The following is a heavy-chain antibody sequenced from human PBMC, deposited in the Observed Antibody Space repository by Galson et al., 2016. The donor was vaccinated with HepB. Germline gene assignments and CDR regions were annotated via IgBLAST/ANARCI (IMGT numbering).Heavy chain of an antibody. J-gene: IGHJ4*02. CDR2: TYFRSKWYN. CDR3: ARATKSSWYVLDH. D-gene: IGHD6-13*01. V-gene: IGHV6-1*01. CDR1: GDSVSSNSAT. Sequence: CAISGDSVSSNSATWNWIRQSPSRGLEWLGRTYFRSKWYNDYAVSVKSRITVNVDTPKNQFSLQLNSVTPEDAALYYCARATKSSWYVLDHWGQGTLVAVSS.